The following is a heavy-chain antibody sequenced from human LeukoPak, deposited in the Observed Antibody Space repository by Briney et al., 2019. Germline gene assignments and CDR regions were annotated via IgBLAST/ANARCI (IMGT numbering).Heavy chain of an antibody. CDR3: ARVRSSSWYDY. J-gene: IGHJ4*02. D-gene: IGHD6-13*01. CDR1: GSTFSSYG. CDR2: ISYDGSNK. V-gene: IGHV3-30*03. Sequence: GGSPRLSCAASGSTFSSYGMHCVRQAPGKGLEWVAVISYDGSNKYSADSVKGRFTISRDNAKNTLYLQMNSLRVEDTAVYYCARVRSSSWYDYWGQGALVTVSS.